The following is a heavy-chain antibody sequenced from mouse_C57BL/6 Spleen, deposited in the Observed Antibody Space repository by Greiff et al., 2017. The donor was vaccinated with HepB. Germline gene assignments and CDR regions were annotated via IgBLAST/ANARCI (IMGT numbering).Heavy chain of an antibody. D-gene: IGHD1-1*01. J-gene: IGHJ1*03. CDR3: TRDYGSSYWYFDV. CDR2: IRNKANNHAT. Sequence: ADGSMKLSCAASGFTFSDAWMDWVRQSPEKGLEWVAEIRNKANNHATYYAESVKGRFTISRDDSKSSVYLQMDSLRAEDTGIYYCTRDYGSSYWYFDVWGTGTTVTVSS. V-gene: IGHV6-6*01. CDR1: GFTFSDAW.